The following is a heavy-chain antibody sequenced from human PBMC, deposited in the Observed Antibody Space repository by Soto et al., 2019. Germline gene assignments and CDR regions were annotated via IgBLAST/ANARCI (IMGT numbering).Heavy chain of an antibody. J-gene: IGHJ6*03. CDR3: AREVAHYYYYMDV. Sequence: GGSLRLSCAASGFTFSDHYMDWVRQAPGKGLEWVGRTRNKANSYTTEYAASVKGRFTISRDDSKNSLYLQMNSLKTEDTAVYYCAREVAHYYYYMDVWGKGTTVTVSS. D-gene: IGHD2-15*01. CDR2: TRNKANSYTT. CDR1: GFTFSDHY. V-gene: IGHV3-72*01.